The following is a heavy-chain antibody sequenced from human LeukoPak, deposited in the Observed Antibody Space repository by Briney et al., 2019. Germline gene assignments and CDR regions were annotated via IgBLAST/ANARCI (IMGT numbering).Heavy chain of an antibody. D-gene: IGHD3-10*01. Sequence: GGSLRLSCAASGFTVSSNYMSWVRQAPGKGLGWVSVIYSSSITYYADSVKDRFTISRDNSKNTVYLQMNGLRAEDTAVYYCAKDHLKDYTVRWFDPWGQGTLVTVSS. V-gene: IGHV3-66*01. CDR2: IYSSSIT. CDR3: AKDHLKDYTVRWFDP. CDR1: GFTVSSNY. J-gene: IGHJ5*02.